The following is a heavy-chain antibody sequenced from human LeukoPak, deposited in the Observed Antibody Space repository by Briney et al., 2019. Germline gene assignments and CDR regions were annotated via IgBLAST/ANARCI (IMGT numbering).Heavy chain of an antibody. Sequence: GGSLRLSCAASGFIFSSYGMSWVRQAPGQGLEWVSAISGSVRSTYYSDSVKGRITISRDNSKNTLYLQMNSLRAEDTAVYYCAKDGRGSGYFPDYWGQGTLVTVSS. J-gene: IGHJ4*02. CDR3: AKDGRGSGYFPDY. CDR1: GFIFSSYG. D-gene: IGHD3-22*01. V-gene: IGHV3-23*01. CDR2: ISGSVRST.